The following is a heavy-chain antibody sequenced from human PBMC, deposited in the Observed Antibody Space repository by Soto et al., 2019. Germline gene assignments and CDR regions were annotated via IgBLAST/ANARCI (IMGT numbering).Heavy chain of an antibody. CDR1: GFAFSSCA. CDR3: ARGGAMGVDY. V-gene: IGHV3-74*01. CDR2: IYFDGITT. J-gene: IGHJ4*02. D-gene: IGHD1-26*01. Sequence: GGSLRLSCAASGFAFSSCAMHWVRQAPGKWLVWVSRIYFDGITTNYADSVKGRLTVSRDNAKNTVYLHVNTLRDEDTAVYYCARGGAMGVDYWGQGTLVTVSS.